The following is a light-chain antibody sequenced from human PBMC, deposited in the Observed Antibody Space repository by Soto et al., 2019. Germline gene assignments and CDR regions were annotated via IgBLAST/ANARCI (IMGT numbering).Light chain of an antibody. CDR3: QTWGSGIVV. V-gene: IGLV4-69*01. CDR2: LNSDGSH. Sequence: QLVLTQSPSASASLGASVKLTCTLSSWHSNYAIAWHQHQSEKGPRYLMKLNSDGSHSKGDGIPDRFSGSSSGAERYLTISSLQSEDEADYYCQTWGSGIVVFGGGTKLTVL. J-gene: IGLJ2*01. CDR1: SWHSNYA.